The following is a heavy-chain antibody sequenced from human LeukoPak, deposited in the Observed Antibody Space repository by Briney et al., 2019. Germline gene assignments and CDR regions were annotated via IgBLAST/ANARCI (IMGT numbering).Heavy chain of an antibody. Sequence: SQTLSLTCTVSGGSISSSNYYWGWFRQPPGKGLEWIGSFDYSGSTYYNPSLKSRVTISVDTSKNQLSLKVTSVTAADTAVYYCARRSDTNAFDSWGPGTLVTVSS. CDR2: FDYSGST. J-gene: IGHJ4*02. D-gene: IGHD2-8*01. CDR3: ARRSDTNAFDS. CDR1: GGSISSSNYY. V-gene: IGHV4-39*01.